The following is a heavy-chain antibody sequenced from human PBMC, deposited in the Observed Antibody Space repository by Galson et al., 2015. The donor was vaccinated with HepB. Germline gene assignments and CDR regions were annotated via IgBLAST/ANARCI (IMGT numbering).Heavy chain of an antibody. J-gene: IGHJ5*02. D-gene: IGHD2-2*01. V-gene: IGHV4-34*01. Sequence: ETLSLTCAVYGGSFSGYYWSWIRQPPGKGLEWIGEINHSGSTNYNPSLKSRVTISVDTSKNQFSLKLSSVTAADTAVYYCARVPNRRNWFDPWGQGTLVTVSS. CDR2: INHSGST. CDR1: GGSFSGYY. CDR3: ARVPNRRNWFDP.